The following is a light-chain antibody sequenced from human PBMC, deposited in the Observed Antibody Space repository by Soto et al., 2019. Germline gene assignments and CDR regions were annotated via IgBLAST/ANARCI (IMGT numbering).Light chain of an antibody. J-gene: IGKJ1*01. CDR2: DAS. CDR3: KQRSNWPRT. Sequence: EIVLTHSPAPLSLSAGERATLSCSASQSVSSYLAWYQQKPGQAPRLLIYDASNRATGIPARFSGSGSGTDFTLTISSLEPEDFAVYYCKQRSNWPRTFGKGTKVDIK. CDR1: QSVSSY. V-gene: IGKV3-11*01.